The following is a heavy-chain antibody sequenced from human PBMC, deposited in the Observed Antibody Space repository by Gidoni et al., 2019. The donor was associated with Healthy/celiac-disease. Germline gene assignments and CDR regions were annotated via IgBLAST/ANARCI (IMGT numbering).Heavy chain of an antibody. Sequence: EVQLVESGGGLVKPGGSLRLSCAASGFTFSYYTLNWVRQAPGKGLEWVSAISSSSDHKYYADSVKGRFTISRDNGRNSLYLQMDSLRTEDTAVYYCAREPSNRFSDWLLQAFFDYWGQGTLVTVSS. J-gene: IGHJ4*02. CDR3: AREPSNRFSDWLLQAFFDY. CDR1: GFTFSYYT. CDR2: ISSSSDHK. D-gene: IGHD3-9*01. V-gene: IGHV3-21*01.